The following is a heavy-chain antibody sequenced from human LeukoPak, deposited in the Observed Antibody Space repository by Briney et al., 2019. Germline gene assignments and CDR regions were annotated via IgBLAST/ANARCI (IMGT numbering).Heavy chain of an antibody. CDR2: ISSGGSTI. D-gene: IGHD1-26*01. V-gene: IGHV3-48*03. J-gene: IGHJ4*03. Sequence: QPGGYLRLSCAASGFTFSSYEMNWARQAPGKGLEWVSYISSGGSTIYYADSAKGRFTVSRDNAKNSLYLQMNSLRAEDTAVYYCARLGGRYYFAHWGQGNPVTVSS. CDR3: ARLGGRYYFAH. CDR1: GFTFSSYE.